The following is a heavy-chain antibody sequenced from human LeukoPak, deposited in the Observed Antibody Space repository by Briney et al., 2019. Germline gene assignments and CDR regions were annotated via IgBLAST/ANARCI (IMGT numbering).Heavy chain of an antibody. CDR1: GYTFRNYG. J-gene: IGHJ6*03. CDR2: ISGYSGNR. D-gene: IGHD2-2*02. CDR3: ARVAAEVVGVPGAIGFGWLRRDYYYMDV. Sequence: ASVKVSCKASGYTFRNYGISWVRQAPGQGLEWMGWISGYSGNRKYAQKFQGRVIMNTETSTSTAYMELRSLRSEDTAVYYCARVAAEVVGVPGAIGFGWLRRDYYYMDVWGKGTTVIVSS. V-gene: IGHV1-18*01.